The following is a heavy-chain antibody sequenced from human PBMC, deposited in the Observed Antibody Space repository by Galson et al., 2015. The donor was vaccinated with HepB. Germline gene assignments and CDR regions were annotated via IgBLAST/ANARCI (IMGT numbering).Heavy chain of an antibody. Sequence: SLRLSCAASGFTFSSYAMHWVRQMPGKGLEWMGRIDPSDSYTNYSPSFQGHVTISADKSISTAYLQWSSLKASDTAMYYCARRTVAGDWGQGTLVTVSS. V-gene: IGHV5-10-1*01. D-gene: IGHD6-19*01. J-gene: IGHJ4*02. CDR2: IDPSDSYT. CDR1: GFTFSSYA. CDR3: ARRTVAGD.